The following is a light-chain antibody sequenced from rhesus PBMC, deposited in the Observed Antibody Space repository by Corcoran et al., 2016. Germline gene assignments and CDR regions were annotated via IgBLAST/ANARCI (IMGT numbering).Light chain of an antibody. CDR1: QGISSW. J-gene: IGKJ1*01. CDR3: RQYSSRPWT. Sequence: DIQMTQSPSSLSASVGDTVTITCRASQGISSWLAWYQQKPGKAPKLLIYKASILQSGVPSRFSGSGSGTDFTLTISSLQSEDFATYYCRQYSSRPWTFGQGTKVEIK. V-gene: IGKV1-22*01. CDR2: KAS.